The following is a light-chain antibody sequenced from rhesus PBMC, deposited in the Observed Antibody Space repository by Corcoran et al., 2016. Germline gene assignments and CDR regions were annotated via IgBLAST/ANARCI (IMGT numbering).Light chain of an antibody. CDR3: LQDYNTPLT. J-gene: IGKJ4*01. Sequence: DIQMTQSPSSLSASVGDRVTVTCRASQGIDKDLSWYQQKPGKAPTLLIYAASSLQTGVSSRFSGSGSGTYCTLTISSLQPEDVATYYCLQDYNTPLTFGGGTKVEIK. V-gene: IGKV1-94*01. CDR1: QGIDKD. CDR2: AAS.